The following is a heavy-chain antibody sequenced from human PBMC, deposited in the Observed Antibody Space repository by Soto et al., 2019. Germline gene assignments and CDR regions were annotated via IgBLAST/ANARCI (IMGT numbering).Heavy chain of an antibody. CDR2: TYYRSKWYN. CDR3: ARDKRGSSWSGDAFDI. J-gene: IGHJ3*02. Sequence: SQTLSLTCAISGDSVSSNSAAWDWIRQSPSRGLEWLGRTYYRSKWYNDYAVSVKSRITINPDTSKNQFSLQLNSVTPEDTAVYYCARDKRGSSWSGDAFDIWGQGTMVTVSS. CDR1: GDSVSSNSAA. D-gene: IGHD6-13*01. V-gene: IGHV6-1*01.